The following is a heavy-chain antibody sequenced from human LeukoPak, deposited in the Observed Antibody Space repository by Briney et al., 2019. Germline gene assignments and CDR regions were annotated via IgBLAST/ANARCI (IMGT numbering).Heavy chain of an antibody. CDR1: VGSISSGGYY. CDR2: IYYSGST. Sequence: SETLSLTCTVSVGSISSGGYYLSWIRPHPGKGLEWIGYIYYSGSTYYNPSLESRVTISVDTSKNQFSLKLSSVTAADTAVYYCARDRAGGEGFDYWGQGTLVTVSS. V-gene: IGHV4-31*03. J-gene: IGHJ4*02. CDR3: ARDRAGGEGFDY. D-gene: IGHD3-10*01.